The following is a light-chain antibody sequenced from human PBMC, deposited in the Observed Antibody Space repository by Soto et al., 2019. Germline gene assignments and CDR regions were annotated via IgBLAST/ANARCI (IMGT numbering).Light chain of an antibody. V-gene: IGLV2-23*01. J-gene: IGLJ2*01. CDR3: CSYAGSSTSVV. Sequence: QSVLAQPASVSGSPGQSITISCTGTSSDVGSYNLVSWYQQHPGKAPKLMIDEGSKRPSGVSNRFSGSKSGNTASLTISGLQAEDEADYYCCSYAGSSTSVVFGGGTKLTVL. CDR2: EGS. CDR1: SSDVGSYNL.